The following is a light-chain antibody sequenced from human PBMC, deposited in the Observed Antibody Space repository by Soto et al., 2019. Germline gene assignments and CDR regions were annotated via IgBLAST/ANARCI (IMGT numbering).Light chain of an antibody. CDR3: GTWDSSLSAGV. V-gene: IGLV1-51*02. J-gene: IGLJ3*02. CDR1: SSNIGDNY. Sequence: QSVLTQPPSVSAAPGQKVTISCSGSSSNIGDNYVSWYQQLPATAPKLLIYENNNRPSGSPYRFSGSKTGTSATLGITGLQTGDEADYYCGTWDSSLSAGVFGGGTKLTVL. CDR2: ENN.